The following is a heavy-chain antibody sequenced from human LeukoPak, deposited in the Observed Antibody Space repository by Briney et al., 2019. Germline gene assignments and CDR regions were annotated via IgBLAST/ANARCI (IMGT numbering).Heavy chain of an antibody. CDR3: ASGPYYYGSGSTYMGGYYYYYMDV. Sequence: SVKVSCKASGGTFSSYAISWVRQAPGQGLEWMGGIIPIFGTANYAQKFQGRVTITADESTSTAYMELSSLRSEDTAVYYCASGPYYYGSGSTYMGGYYYYYMDVWGKGTTVTVSS. D-gene: IGHD3-10*01. CDR1: GGTFSSYA. CDR2: IIPIFGTA. V-gene: IGHV1-69*13. J-gene: IGHJ6*03.